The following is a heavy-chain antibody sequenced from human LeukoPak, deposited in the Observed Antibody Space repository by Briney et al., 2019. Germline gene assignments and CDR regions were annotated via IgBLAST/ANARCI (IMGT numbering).Heavy chain of an antibody. CDR2: IYYSGST. V-gene: IGHV4-59*01. CDR3: ARTSWYEASYYFDY. Sequence: SETLSLTCTVSGGSISSYYWSWIRQPPGKGLEWIGYIYYSGSTNYNPSLKSRVTISVDTSKNQFSLKLSSVTAADTAVYYCARTSWYEASYYFDYWGQGTLVTVSS. CDR1: GGSISSYY. D-gene: IGHD6-13*01. J-gene: IGHJ4*02.